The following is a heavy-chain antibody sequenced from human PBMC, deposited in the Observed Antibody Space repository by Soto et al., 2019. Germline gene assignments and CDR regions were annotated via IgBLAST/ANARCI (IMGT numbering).Heavy chain of an antibody. CDR2: ISNEGSKI. CDR3: ARGAGYSFGPDY. CDR1: RFTFSNYA. V-gene: IGHV3-30-3*01. J-gene: IGHJ4*02. Sequence: QVQLVESGGGVVQPGRSLRLACAASRFTFSNYAVHWVRQAPGKGLEWVTVISNEGSKIYYADSVNGRFSISRDNSRNTVYLQKNRLRAEDTAVYYCARGAGYSFGPDYGGQGTLLTVSS. D-gene: IGHD5-18*01.